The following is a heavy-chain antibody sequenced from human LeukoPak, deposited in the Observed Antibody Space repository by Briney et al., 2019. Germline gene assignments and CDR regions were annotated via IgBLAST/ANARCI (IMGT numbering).Heavy chain of an antibody. V-gene: IGHV3-21*01. CDR1: GFTFSNYA. Sequence: PGGSLRLSCAASGFTFSNYAMSWVRQAPGKGLEWVSSISSSSSYIYYADSVKGRFTISRDNAKNSLYLQMNSLRAEDTAVYYCASGVTKGYWGQGTLVTVSS. CDR3: ASGVTKGY. D-gene: IGHD4-17*01. J-gene: IGHJ4*02. CDR2: ISSSSSYI.